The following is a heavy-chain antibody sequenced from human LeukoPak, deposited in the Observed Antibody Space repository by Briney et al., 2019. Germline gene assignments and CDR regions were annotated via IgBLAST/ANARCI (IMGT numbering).Heavy chain of an antibody. CDR1: GGSFTDYS. CDR3: ARVAGATFYDAFDI. CDR2: INHSGRT. Sequence: SSETLSLTCAVYGGSFTDYSWTWLRQPPGQGLEWIGEINHSGRTNYNPSLKSRVTISVDTSKNQFSLKLSSVTAADTAVYYCARVAGATFYDAFDIWGQGTMVTVSS. J-gene: IGHJ3*02. D-gene: IGHD1-26*01. V-gene: IGHV4-34*01.